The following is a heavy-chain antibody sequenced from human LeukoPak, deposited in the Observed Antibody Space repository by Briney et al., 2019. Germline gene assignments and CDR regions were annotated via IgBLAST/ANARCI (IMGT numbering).Heavy chain of an antibody. V-gene: IGHV3-30*02. CDR1: GFTFSSYG. D-gene: IGHD3-10*01. CDR2: IRYDGSNK. CDR3: ATLWFGELRIDY. Sequence: GGSLRLSCAASGFTFSSYGMHWVRQAPGKGLEWVAFIRYDGSNKYYADSVKGRFTISRDNSKNTLYLQMNSLRAEDTAVYYCATLWFGELRIDYWGQGTLVTVSS. J-gene: IGHJ4*02.